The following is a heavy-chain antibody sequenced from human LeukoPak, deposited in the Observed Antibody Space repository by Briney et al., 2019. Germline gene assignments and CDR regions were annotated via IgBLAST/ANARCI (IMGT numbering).Heavy chain of an antibody. CDR2: ISHDGVTE. J-gene: IGHJ4*02. CDR3: TTPCLLRFLEWLLYGAIDY. D-gene: IGHD3-3*01. V-gene: IGHV3-30-3*01. CDR1: VFTFGRYA. Sequence: GGSLRLSCTASVFTFGRYAMHWVRQAPGKGLEWLGVISHDGVTEDYADSVRGRFTISRDTSENTLFLQMDSLKAKDTAMYYCTTPCLLRFLEWLLYGAIDYWGQGTLVTVSS.